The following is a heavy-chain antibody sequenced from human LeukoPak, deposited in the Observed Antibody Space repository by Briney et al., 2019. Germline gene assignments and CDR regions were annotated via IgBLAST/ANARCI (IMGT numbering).Heavy chain of an antibody. CDR2: IYSGGST. V-gene: IGHV3-53*04. D-gene: IGHD3-10*01. CDR1: GFTVSSNY. Sequence: GGSLRLSCAASGFTVSSNYMSWVRQAPGKGLEWVSVIYSGGSTYYADSVKGRFTISRHNSKNTLYLQMSSLRAEDTAVYYCARVGGYGSGSYIPRAFYFDYWGQGTLVTVSS. J-gene: IGHJ4*02. CDR3: ARVGGYGSGSYIPRAFYFDY.